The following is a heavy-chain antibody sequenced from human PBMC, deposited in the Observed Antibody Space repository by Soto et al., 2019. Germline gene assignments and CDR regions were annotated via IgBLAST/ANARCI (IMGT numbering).Heavy chain of an antibody. V-gene: IGHV3-48*03. CDR1: GFTFSSYE. CDR3: ARGGSFWSGNFGYYYYYGMDV. Sequence: GSLRLSCAASGFTFSSYEMNWVRQAPGKGLEWVSYISSSGSTIYYADSVKGRFTISRDNAKNSLYLQMNSLRAEDTAVYYCARGGSFWSGNFGYYYYYGMDVWGQGTTVTVSS. J-gene: IGHJ6*02. D-gene: IGHD3-3*01. CDR2: ISSSGSTI.